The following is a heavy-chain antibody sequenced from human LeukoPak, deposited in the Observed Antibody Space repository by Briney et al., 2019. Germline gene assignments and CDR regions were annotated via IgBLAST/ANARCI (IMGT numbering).Heavy chain of an antibody. CDR2: IYYSGST. D-gene: IGHD6-13*01. J-gene: IGHJ1*01. CDR3: ARDLISSSWVYFQH. V-gene: IGHV4-59*01. CDR1: GGSISSYY. Sequence: SETLSLTCTVSGGSISSYYWSWIRQPPGKGLEWIGYIYYSGSTNYNPSLKSRVTISVDTSKNQFSLKLSSVTAADTAVYYCARDLISSSWVYFQHWGQGTLVTVSA.